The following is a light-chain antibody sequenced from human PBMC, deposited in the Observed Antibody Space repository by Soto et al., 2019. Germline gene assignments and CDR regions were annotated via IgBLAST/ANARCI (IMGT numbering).Light chain of an antibody. CDR2: GAS. V-gene: IGKV3-15*01. CDR1: QNILSN. J-gene: IGKJ5*01. Sequence: EIVMTQSPATLSVSPGERATLSCRASQNILSNLAWYQQKPGQAPRLLIYGASTRATGIQARFSGSGSGTEFTLTIRSLQPEDFEIYYCQQYNNWPITFGQGTRLEIK. CDR3: QQYNNWPIT.